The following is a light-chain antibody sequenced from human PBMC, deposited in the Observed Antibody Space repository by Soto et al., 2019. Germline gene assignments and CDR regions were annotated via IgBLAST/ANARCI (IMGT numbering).Light chain of an antibody. CDR2: EVS. Sequence: QSALTQPASVSGSPGQSITISCIGTSSDVGGYDSVSWYQHHPGKAPKLVLYEVSDRPSGVSNRFSGSKSGNTASLTISGLQTEDEAGYFCSSYTSASTYVIFGGGTELTVL. V-gene: IGLV2-14*01. CDR1: SSDVGGYDS. J-gene: IGLJ2*01. CDR3: SSYTSASTYVI.